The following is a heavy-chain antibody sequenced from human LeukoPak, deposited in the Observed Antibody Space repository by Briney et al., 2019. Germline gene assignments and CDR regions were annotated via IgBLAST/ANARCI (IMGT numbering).Heavy chain of an antibody. CDR3: AKGVATITSAFDI. CDR2: ISWNSGSI. D-gene: IGHD5-12*01. V-gene: IGHV3-9*01. CDR1: GFTFDDYA. Sequence: GGSLRLSCAASGFTFDDYAMHWVRQAPGKGLEWASGISWNSGSIGYADSVKGRFTISRDNAKNSLYLQMNSLRAEDTALYYCAKGVATITSAFDIWGQGTMVTVSS. J-gene: IGHJ3*02.